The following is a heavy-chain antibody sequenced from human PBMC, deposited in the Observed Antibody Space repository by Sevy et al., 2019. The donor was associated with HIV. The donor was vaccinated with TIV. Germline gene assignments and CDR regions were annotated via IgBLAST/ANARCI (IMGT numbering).Heavy chain of an antibody. CDR3: ARDTLHPYWGGDCYSQPDY. V-gene: IGHV3-30-3*01. J-gene: IGHJ4*02. D-gene: IGHD2-21*02. Sequence: GGSLRLSCAASGFTFSSYAMHWVRQAPGKGLEWVAVISYDGSNKYYADSVKGRFTISRDNSKNTLYLQMNSLRAEDTAVYYCARDTLHPYWGGDCYSQPDYWGQGTLVTVSS. CDR2: ISYDGSNK. CDR1: GFTFSSYA.